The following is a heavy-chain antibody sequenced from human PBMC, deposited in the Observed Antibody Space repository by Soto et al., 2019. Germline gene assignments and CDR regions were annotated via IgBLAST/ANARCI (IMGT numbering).Heavy chain of an antibody. Sequence: GGSLRLSCAASGFTFSSYAMHWVRQAPGKGLEWVAVISYDGSNKYYADSVKGRFTISRDNSKNTLYLQMNSLRAEDTAVYYCAREYCSSTSCYYYYYYGMDVWGQGTTVTVSS. D-gene: IGHD2-2*01. J-gene: IGHJ6*02. CDR1: GFTFSSYA. V-gene: IGHV3-30-3*01. CDR2: ISYDGSNK. CDR3: AREYCSSTSCYYYYYYGMDV.